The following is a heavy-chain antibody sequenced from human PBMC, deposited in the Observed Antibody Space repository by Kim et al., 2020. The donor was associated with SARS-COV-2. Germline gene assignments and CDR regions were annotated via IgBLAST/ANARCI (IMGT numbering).Heavy chain of an antibody. CDR1: GGTFSSYA. J-gene: IGHJ4*02. D-gene: IGHD3-10*01. CDR3: ARAPDYYGSGSYYMYYFDY. CDR2: IIPIFGTA. V-gene: IGHV1-69*13. Sequence: SVKVSCKASGGTFSSYAISWVRQAPGQGLEWMGGIIPIFGTANYAQKFQGRVTITADESTSTAYMELSSLRSEDTAVYYCARAPDYYGSGSYYMYYFDYWGQGTLVTVSS.